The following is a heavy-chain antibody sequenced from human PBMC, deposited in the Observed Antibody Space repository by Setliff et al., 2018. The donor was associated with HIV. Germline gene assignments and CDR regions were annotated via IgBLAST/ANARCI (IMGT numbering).Heavy chain of an antibody. CDR1: GGSISSYY. Sequence: PSETLSLTCTVSGGSISSYYWSWIRQPPGKVLEWIGYIYRTGSTKYNPSLKSRVTMSVDTSKNQLTLKLTYLTAADTCVYYCAGDFLNAGFDYWGRGSLVTVSS. CDR3: AGDFLNAGFDY. CDR2: IYRTGST. J-gene: IGHJ4*02. V-gene: IGHV4-59*12.